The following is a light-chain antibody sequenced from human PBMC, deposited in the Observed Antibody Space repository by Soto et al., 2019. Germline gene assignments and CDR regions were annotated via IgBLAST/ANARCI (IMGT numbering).Light chain of an antibody. J-gene: IGLJ1*01. CDR1: SSNIGSYT. CDR2: SNH. CDR3: NAQGV. V-gene: IGLV1-44*01. Sequence: QSVLTQPPSTSGTPGQRVTISCSGSSSNIGSYTVKWFPQLPGTAPKLLISSNHPRPSGVPVRFSGSKSGTSASLAISGLQSDDEGDDRLNAQGVLGTGTKVTVL.